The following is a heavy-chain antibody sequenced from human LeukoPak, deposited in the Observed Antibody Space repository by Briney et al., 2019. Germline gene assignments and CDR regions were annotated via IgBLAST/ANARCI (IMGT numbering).Heavy chain of an antibody. Sequence: SETLSLTCAVSGGSISSSNWWSWVRQPPGKGLEWIGEIYHSGSTNYNPSLKSRVTISVDTSKNQFSLKLSSVTAADTAVYYCARLVLGSGSFFDPWGQGTLVTVSS. CDR3: ARLVLGSGSFFDP. CDR2: IYHSGST. CDR1: GGSISSSNW. D-gene: IGHD3-10*01. V-gene: IGHV4-4*02. J-gene: IGHJ5*02.